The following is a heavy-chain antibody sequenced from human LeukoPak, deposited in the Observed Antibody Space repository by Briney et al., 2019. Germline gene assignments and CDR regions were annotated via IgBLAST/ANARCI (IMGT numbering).Heavy chain of an antibody. Sequence: GGSLRLSCAASGFTFSSYAMSWVRQAPGKGLEWVSAISGSGGSTYYADSVKGRFTISRDNSKNTLYLQMNSLRAEDTAVYYCARDGEDGYNNFDYWGQGTLVTVSS. CDR1: GFTFSSYA. V-gene: IGHV3-23*01. CDR2: ISGSGGST. CDR3: ARDGEDGYNNFDY. D-gene: IGHD5-24*01. J-gene: IGHJ4*02.